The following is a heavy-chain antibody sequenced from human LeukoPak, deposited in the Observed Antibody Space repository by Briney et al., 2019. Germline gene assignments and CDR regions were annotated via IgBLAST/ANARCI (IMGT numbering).Heavy chain of an antibody. J-gene: IGHJ6*02. CDR1: GFTFSSYG. CDR3: AKDSVATTLPYYYYGMDV. D-gene: IGHD5-12*01. Sequence: GGSLRLSCAASGFTFSSYGMHWVRQAPGKGLEWVAVISYDGSNKYYADSVKGRFTISRDNSKNTLYLQMNSLRAEDTAVYYCAKDSVATTLPYYYYGMDVWGQGTTVTVSS. V-gene: IGHV3-30*18. CDR2: ISYDGSNK.